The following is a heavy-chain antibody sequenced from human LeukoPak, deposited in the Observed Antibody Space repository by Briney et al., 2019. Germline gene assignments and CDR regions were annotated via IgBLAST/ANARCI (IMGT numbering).Heavy chain of an antibody. CDR3: ARSGRGFLNWFDP. CDR2: IYPGDSDT. V-gene: IGHV5-51*01. Sequence: GESLKISCKGSGYSFSSYWIGWVRQMPGKGLEWMGIIYPGDSDTRYSPSFQGQVTTSADKSISTAYLQWSSLKASDTAMYYCARSGRGFLNWFDPWGQGTLVTVSS. D-gene: IGHD1-14*01. J-gene: IGHJ5*02. CDR1: GYSFSSYW.